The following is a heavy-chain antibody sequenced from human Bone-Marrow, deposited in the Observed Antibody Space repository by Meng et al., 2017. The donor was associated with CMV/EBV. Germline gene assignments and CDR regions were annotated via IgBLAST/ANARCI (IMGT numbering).Heavy chain of an antibody. V-gene: IGHV1-24*01. Sequence: GESLKISCAASGYTLTELSMHWVRQAPGKGLEWMGGFDPEDGETIYAQKFQGRVTMTEDTSTDTAYMELSSLRSEDTAVFYCATSFVTTEYYYGMDVWGRGTTVTVSS. CDR1: GYTLTELS. D-gene: IGHD4-11*01. CDR3: ATSFVTTEYYYGMDV. J-gene: IGHJ6*02. CDR2: FDPEDGET.